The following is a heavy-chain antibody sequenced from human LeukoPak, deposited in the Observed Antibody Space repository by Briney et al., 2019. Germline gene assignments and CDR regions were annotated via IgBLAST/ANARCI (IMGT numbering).Heavy chain of an antibody. Sequence: SQTLSLTCTVSGGSISSGDYYWSWIRQPPGQGLEWIGYIYHSGNTYYTPSLKSRVTLSVDTSKNQFSLKLSSVTAADTAVYYCASYHGSGSQKRYYFDYWGQGTLVTVSS. D-gene: IGHD3-10*01. J-gene: IGHJ4*02. CDR1: GGSISSGDYY. V-gene: IGHV4-30-4*01. CDR3: ASYHGSGSQKRYYFDY. CDR2: IYHSGNT.